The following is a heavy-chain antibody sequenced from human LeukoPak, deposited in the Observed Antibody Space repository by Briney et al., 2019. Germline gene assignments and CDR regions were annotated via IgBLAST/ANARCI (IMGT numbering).Heavy chain of an antibody. CDR2: IKQDGRDI. CDR1: GFTFSSYW. V-gene: IGHV3-7*01. Sequence: GGSLRLSCAASGFTFSSYWMSWVRQVPGKGLEWVANIKQDGRDIYYLDSVKGRFTISRDNAKNSLYLQMNSLRAEDTAVYYCAELGITMIGGVWGKGTTVTISS. J-gene: IGHJ6*04. CDR3: AELGITMIGGV. D-gene: IGHD3-10*02.